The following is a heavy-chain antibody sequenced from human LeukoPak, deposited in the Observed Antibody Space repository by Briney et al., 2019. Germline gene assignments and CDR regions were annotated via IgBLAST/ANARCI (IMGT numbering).Heavy chain of an antibody. J-gene: IGHJ4*02. CDR2: ISSSGSTI. V-gene: IGHV3-11*01. Sequence: GGSLRHSCAASGFTFSDYYMSWIRQAPGKGLEWVSYISSSGSTIYYADSVKGRFTISRDNAKNSLYLQMNSLRAEDTAVYYCAKDVRYYYGSGSYYNVWGQGTLVTVSS. CDR3: AKDVRYYYGSGSYYNV. CDR1: GFTFSDYY. D-gene: IGHD3-10*01.